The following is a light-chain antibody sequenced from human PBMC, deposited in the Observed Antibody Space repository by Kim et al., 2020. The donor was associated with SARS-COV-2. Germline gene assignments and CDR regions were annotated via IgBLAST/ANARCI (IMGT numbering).Light chain of an antibody. CDR3: NSRDSNDNVV. CDR2: GKN. J-gene: IGLJ2*01. CDR1: SLRTYY. V-gene: IGLV3-19*01. Sequence: VALGQTVKITCQGDSLRTYYATWYQQKPGQAPILVIYGKNNRPSGIPDRFSGSSSGNTASLTITGTQAGDEADYYCNSRDSNDNVVFGGGTQLTVL.